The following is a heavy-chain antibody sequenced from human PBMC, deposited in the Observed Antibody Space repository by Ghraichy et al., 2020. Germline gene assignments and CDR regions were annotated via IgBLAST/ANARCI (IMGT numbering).Heavy chain of an antibody. Sequence: GSLSLSCAVDGWSFTGYFWSWIRQPPGKGLEWIGEINHSGSSNYNPSLKSRVTISVDTSKNQLSLKLSSVTAADTAVYYCARGGRNSMLRGRRDFDYWGQGTLVTVSS. D-gene: IGHD3-10*01. J-gene: IGHJ4*02. V-gene: IGHV4-34*01. CDR3: ARGGRNSMLRGRRDFDY. CDR1: GWSFTGYF. CDR2: INHSGSS.